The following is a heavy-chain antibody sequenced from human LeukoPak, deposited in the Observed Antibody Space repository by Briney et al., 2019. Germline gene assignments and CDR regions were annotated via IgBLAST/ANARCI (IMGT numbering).Heavy chain of an antibody. J-gene: IGHJ4*02. V-gene: IGHV1-18*01. CDR2: ISAYNGNT. Sequence: ASVKVSCKASGYTFTSYGISWVRQAPGQGLEWMGWISAYNGNTNYAQKLQGRVTMTTDTSTSTAYMELRSLRSDGTAVCYCARDAYYYDSSGYTYFDYWGQGTLVTVSS. CDR3: ARDAYYYDSSGYTYFDY. CDR1: GYTFTSYG. D-gene: IGHD3-22*01.